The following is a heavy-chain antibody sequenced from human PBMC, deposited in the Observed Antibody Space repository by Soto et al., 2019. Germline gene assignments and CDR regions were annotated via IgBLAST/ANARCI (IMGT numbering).Heavy chain of an antibody. CDR1: GFSFSSDS. D-gene: IGHD1-7*01. Sequence: EVQLVESGGGLVKPGGSLRLSCAASGFSFSSDSMGWVRQAPGKGLEWVSSISSSGSSMNYADSVKGRFTISRDNAKNSLYLQMSSLKDEDTAVYYCARDPPSGTTLDWFDSWGQGTLVTVSS. CDR3: ARDPPSGTTLDWFDS. V-gene: IGHV3-21*01. CDR2: ISSSGSSM. J-gene: IGHJ5*01.